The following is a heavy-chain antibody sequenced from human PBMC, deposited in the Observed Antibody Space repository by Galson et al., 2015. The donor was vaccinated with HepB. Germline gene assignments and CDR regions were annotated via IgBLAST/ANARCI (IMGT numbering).Heavy chain of an antibody. CDR3: ARLAMPAAAGNNWFDP. CDR2: IYPGDSDG. V-gene: IGHV5-51*01. J-gene: IGHJ5*02. D-gene: IGHD6-13*01. Sequence: QSGAEVKKPGESLKISCRGSGYSFITHWIGWVRQKPGKGLEWMGIIYPGDSDGRYSPSFEGQVTISADKSINTVCLQWSSLRASDTAIYYCARLAMPAAAGNNWFDPWGQGTLVSVSS. CDR1: GYSFITHW.